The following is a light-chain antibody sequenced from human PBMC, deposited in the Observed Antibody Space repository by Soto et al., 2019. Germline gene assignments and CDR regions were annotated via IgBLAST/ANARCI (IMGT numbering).Light chain of an antibody. V-gene: IGKV1-9*01. J-gene: IGKJ5*01. CDR3: QHLKSYPRP. CDR1: QGISSY. Sequence: IQLTQSPSSLSASVGDRVTITCRASQGISSYLDWYQQKPGKAPKLLIYAASTWQSGVPSRFSGSESGTDFTLTISSRQPEDFAIYCSQHLKSYPRPFGQETRQEI. CDR2: AAS.